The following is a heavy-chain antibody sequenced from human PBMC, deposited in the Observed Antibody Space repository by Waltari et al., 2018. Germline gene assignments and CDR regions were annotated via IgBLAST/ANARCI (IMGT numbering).Heavy chain of an antibody. D-gene: IGHD3-22*01. J-gene: IGHJ4*02. V-gene: IGHV3-23*05. CDR3: VKGKYYYESWGYYPMDH. CDR1: GFTFSDYA. CDR2: IYRSGTT. Sequence: QLLESGGGLVQPGGSLRLSCVASGFTFSDYAMSWVRQAPGKGLDCVAVIYRSGTTIYADSAKGRFTISRDNSENSVYLQMSSLRLDDTAVYHCVKGKYYYESWGYYPMDHWGQGTLVTVSS.